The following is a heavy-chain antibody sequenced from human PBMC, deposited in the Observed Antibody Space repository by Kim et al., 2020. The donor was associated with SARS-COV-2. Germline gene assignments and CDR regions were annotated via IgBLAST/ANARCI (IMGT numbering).Heavy chain of an antibody. V-gene: IGHV3-13*04. Sequence: GGSLRLSCAASGFTFSSYDMHWVRQATGKGLEWVSAIGTAGDTYYPGSVKGRFTISRENAKNSLYLQMNSLRAGDTAVYYCARKGYSSGWYRGGHWYFDLWGRGTLVTVSS. D-gene: IGHD6-19*01. CDR2: IGTAGDT. J-gene: IGHJ2*01. CDR3: ARKGYSSGWYRGGHWYFDL. CDR1: GFTFSSYD.